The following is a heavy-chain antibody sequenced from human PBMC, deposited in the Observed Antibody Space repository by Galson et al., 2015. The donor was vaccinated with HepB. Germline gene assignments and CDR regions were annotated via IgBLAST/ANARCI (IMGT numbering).Heavy chain of an antibody. CDR2: ISSSSSYI. CDR3: ARDIGNIVASIMSDY. J-gene: IGHJ4*02. Sequence: SLRLSCAASGFTFSSYSMNWVRQAPGKGLEWVSSISSSSSYIFYADSLKGRFTISRDNAKNSLYLQMSSLRAEDTAVYYCARDIGNIVASIMSDYWGQGTLVTVSS. D-gene: IGHD5-12*01. V-gene: IGHV3-21*01. CDR1: GFTFSSYS.